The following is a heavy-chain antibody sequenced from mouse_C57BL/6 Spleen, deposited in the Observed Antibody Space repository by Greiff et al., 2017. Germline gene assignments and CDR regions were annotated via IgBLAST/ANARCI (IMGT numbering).Heavy chain of an antibody. Sequence: QVQLKQPGAELVKPGASVKLSCKASGYTFTSYWMQWVKQRPGQGLEWIGEIDPSDSYTNYNQKFKGKATLTVDTSSSTAYMQLSSLTSEDSAVYYCARISSITTADYFDYWGQGTTLTVSS. CDR2: IDPSDSYT. J-gene: IGHJ2*01. D-gene: IGHD1-2*01. CDR3: ARISSITTADYFDY. V-gene: IGHV1-50*01. CDR1: GYTFTSYW.